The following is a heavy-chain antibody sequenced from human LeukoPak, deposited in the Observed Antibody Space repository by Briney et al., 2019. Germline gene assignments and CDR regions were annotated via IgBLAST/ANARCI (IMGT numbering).Heavy chain of an antibody. CDR3: ARDLSSGPSGRDDFWSGYYPAWSGWFDP. CDR1: GFTFSSYS. D-gene: IGHD3-3*01. J-gene: IGHJ5*02. V-gene: IGHV3-21*01. Sequence: GGSLRLSCAASGFTFSSYSMNWVRQAPGKGLEWVSSISSSSSYIYYADSVKGRFTISRDNAKNSLYLQMNSLRAEDTAVYYCARDLSSGPSGRDDFWSGYYPAWSGWFDPWGQGTLVTVSS. CDR2: ISSSSSYI.